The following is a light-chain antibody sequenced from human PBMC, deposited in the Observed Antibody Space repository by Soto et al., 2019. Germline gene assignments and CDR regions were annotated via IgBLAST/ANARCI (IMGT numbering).Light chain of an antibody. CDR3: QQYEIGRT. J-gene: IGKJ1*01. CDR1: QSISSW. V-gene: IGKV1-5*03. CDR2: KAS. Sequence: DIQMTQSPSTLSASVGDRITITCRASQSISSWLAWYQQKPGKAPNLLIYKASSSKSGVPSRFSGSGSGTEFTLTISSLQPDDSATYYCQQYEIGRTFGQGTKVEIK.